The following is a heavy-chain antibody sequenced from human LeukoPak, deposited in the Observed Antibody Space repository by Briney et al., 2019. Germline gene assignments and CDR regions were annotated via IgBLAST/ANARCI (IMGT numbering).Heavy chain of an antibody. V-gene: IGHV4-59*08. D-gene: IGHD5-12*01. CDR1: GGSITPYY. J-gene: IGHJ4*02. CDR2: ISYSGST. Sequence: SETLSLTCTVSGGSITPYYWLRIRQPPGKGLEWIGYISYSGSTNYNPSLKSRLAISVDTSKNQLSLKLTSVTAADTAVYYCARNRAITSGYDYWGRGTLVTVSS. CDR3: ARNRAITSGYDY.